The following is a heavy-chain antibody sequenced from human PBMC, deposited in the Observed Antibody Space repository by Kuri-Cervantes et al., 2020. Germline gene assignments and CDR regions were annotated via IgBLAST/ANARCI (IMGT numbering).Heavy chain of an antibody. J-gene: IGHJ6*02. CDR2: MNPNSGNT. D-gene: IGHD3-10*01. CDR1: GYTFTSYD. V-gene: IGHV1-8*01. CDR3: ATHGSGSYYYYYYGMDV. Sequence: SVKVSCKASGYTFTSYDINWVRQATGQGLEWMGWMNPNSGNTGYAQKFQGRVTMTRNTSISTAYMELSSLRSEDTAVYYCATHGSGSYYYYYYGMDVWGQGTTVTVSS.